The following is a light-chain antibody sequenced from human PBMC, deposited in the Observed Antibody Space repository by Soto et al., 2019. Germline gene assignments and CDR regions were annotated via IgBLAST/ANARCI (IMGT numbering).Light chain of an antibody. CDR1: SSDVGGSNF. J-gene: IGLJ2*01. V-gene: IGLV2-14*03. CDR3: TSFRSSITLVV. CDR2: DVT. Sequence: QSALTQPASVSGSPGQSITISCTGTSSDVGGSNFVSWYQHHPGKAPKLIIYDVTRRPSGVSNRFSGSKSGNTASLTISGLQVEDEADYYCTSFRSSITLVVVGGGTKLTVL.